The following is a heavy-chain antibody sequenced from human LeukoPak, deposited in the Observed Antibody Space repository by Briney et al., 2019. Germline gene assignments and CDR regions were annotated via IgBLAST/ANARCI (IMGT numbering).Heavy chain of an antibody. D-gene: IGHD1-14*01. Sequence: SETLSLTCTVSGGSISSYFWSWIRQPPGKGPQWIGYIYYSGSTIYNPSLKSRVTISVDTSKNQFSLKLSSVTAADTAVYYCARASEDYYYYYMDVWGKGTTVTISS. CDR1: GGSISSYF. CDR3: ARASEDYYYYYMDV. CDR2: IYYSGST. J-gene: IGHJ6*03. V-gene: IGHV4-59*01.